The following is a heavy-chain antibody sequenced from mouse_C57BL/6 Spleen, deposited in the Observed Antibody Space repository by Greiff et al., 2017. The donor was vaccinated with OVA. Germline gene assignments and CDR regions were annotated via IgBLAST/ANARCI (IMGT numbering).Heavy chain of an antibody. Sequence: QVKLKQPGAELVKPGASVKMSCKASGYTFTSYWITWVKQRPGQGLEWIGDIYPGSGSTNYNEKFKSKATLTVDTSSSTAYMQLSSLTSEDSAVYYCARNSYGSRGYFDVWGTGTTVTVSS. CDR1: GYTFTSYW. V-gene: IGHV1-55*01. CDR3: ARNSYGSRGYFDV. CDR2: IYPGSGST. J-gene: IGHJ1*03. D-gene: IGHD1-1*01.